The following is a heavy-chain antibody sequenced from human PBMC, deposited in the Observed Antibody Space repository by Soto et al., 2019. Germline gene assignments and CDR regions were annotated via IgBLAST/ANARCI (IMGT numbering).Heavy chain of an antibody. V-gene: IGHV4-4*02. CDR2: IYHSGST. Sequence: SETLSLTCAVSSGSISSSNWWSWVRQPPGKGLEWIGEIYHSGSTNYNPSLKSRVTISVDKSKNQFSLKLSSVTAADTAVYYCARGAIDSSPAANWFDPWGQGTLVTVSS. J-gene: IGHJ5*02. CDR3: ARGAIDSSPAANWFDP. D-gene: IGHD6-13*01. CDR1: SGSISSSNW.